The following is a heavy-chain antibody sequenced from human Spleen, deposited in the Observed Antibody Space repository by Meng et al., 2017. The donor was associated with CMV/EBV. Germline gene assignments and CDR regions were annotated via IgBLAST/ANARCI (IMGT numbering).Heavy chain of an antibody. V-gene: IGHV4-34*01. CDR3: ARGGYCSSTSCHGWFDP. CDR2: INHSGST. J-gene: IGHJ5*02. Sequence: GSLRLSCAVYGGSFSGYYWNWIRQPPGKGLEWIGEINHSGSTNYNPSLKSRVTISVDTSKNQFSLKLSSVTAADTAVYYCARGGYCSSTSCHGWFDPWGQGTLVTVSS. D-gene: IGHD2-2*01. CDR1: GGSFSGYY.